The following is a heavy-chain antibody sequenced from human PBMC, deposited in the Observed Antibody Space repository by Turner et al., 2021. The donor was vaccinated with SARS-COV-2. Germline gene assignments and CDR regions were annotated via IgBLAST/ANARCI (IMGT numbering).Heavy chain of an antibody. J-gene: IGHJ6*02. CDR3: ARHQGSASSYDHGMNV. CDR2: FYKIGSI. Sequence: QVQLQASGAGLVRPSETLSLTCTVSGGSISSKSWSWIRQSPGRGLEWSGYFYKIGSIDYNPTFRSRVTISGDTSKNQLSLNLIAVTAADTAVYYCARHQGSASSYDHGMNVWGQGTAVIVSS. D-gene: IGHD6-13*01. V-gene: IGHV4-59*08. CDR1: GGSISSKS.